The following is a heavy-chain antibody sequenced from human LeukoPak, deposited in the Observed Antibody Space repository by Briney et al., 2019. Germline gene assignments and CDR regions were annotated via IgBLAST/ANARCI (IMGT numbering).Heavy chain of an antibody. J-gene: IGHJ6*03. Sequence: SETLPLTCTVSGGSISSGSYYWSWIRQPAGKGLEWIGRIYTSGSTNYNPSLKSRVTISVDTSKSQFSLKLSSVTAADTAVYYCAREVKYDYVWGSYRYDMDVWGKGTTVTISS. CDR2: IYTSGST. CDR1: GGSISSGSYY. CDR3: AREVKYDYVWGSYRYDMDV. D-gene: IGHD3-16*02. V-gene: IGHV4-61*02.